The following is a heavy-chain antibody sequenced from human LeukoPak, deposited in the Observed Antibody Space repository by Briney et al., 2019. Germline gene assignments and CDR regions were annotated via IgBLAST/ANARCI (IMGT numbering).Heavy chain of an antibody. CDR3: AKEGGQVTTGSSDY. V-gene: IGHV3-23*01. CDR2: ISGSGGST. CDR1: GFTFSSYA. J-gene: IGHJ4*02. Sequence: AGGSLRLSCAASGFTFSSYAMSWVRQAPGKGVEGVSAISGSGGSTYYADSVKGRFTISRDNSKNTLYLQMNSLRAEDTAVYYCAKEGGQVTTGSSDYWGQGTLVTVSS. D-gene: IGHD4-17*01.